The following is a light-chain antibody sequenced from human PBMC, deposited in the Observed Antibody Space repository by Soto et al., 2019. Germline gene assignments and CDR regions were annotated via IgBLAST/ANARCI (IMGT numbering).Light chain of an antibody. Sequence: EIVLTQSPGTLYLVPGQRATLSCRASQSVRSSFLAWLQQKPGQPPRLLIYGASIRAPGIPDRFSGSGSGTDLTLTISRLEPEDFALYYCQQYHRSPRTFGQGTKVEIK. V-gene: IGKV3-20*01. CDR2: GAS. J-gene: IGKJ1*01. CDR1: QSVRSSF. CDR3: QQYHRSPRT.